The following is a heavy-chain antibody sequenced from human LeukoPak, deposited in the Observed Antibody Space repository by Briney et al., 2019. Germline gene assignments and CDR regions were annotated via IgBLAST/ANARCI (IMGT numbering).Heavy chain of an antibody. J-gene: IGHJ5*02. Sequence: ASVKVSCKTSGYTFTDYDVNWVRQAPGQGLEWMGYIHPRSGYSESAQRFQGRLSMARDVSTDTAYMELSTLTSDDTAVYYCARVTSGMRYNWFDPWGQGTLILVSS. CDR2: IHPRSGYS. V-gene: IGHV1-8*01. CDR1: GYTFTDYD. D-gene: IGHD2-2*01. CDR3: ARVTSGMRYNWFDP.